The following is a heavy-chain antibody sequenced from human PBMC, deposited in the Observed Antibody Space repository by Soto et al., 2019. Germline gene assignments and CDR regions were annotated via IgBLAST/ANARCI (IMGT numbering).Heavy chain of an antibody. Sequence: QVQLQQWGAGLLKPSETLSLTCAVYGGSFSGYSWTWIRQPPGTGLEWIVEINHPGSTNYNPSLKSRVTISVDTSKNQFSLKLTSVTAADTAVYYCARDKITGLFDYWCQGTLVTVSS. V-gene: IGHV4-34*01. CDR2: INHPGST. CDR3: ARDKITGLFDY. J-gene: IGHJ4*02. CDR1: GGSFSGYS. D-gene: IGHD2-8*02.